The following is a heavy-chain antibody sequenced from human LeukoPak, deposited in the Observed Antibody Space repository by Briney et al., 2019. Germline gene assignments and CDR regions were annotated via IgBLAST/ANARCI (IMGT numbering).Heavy chain of an antibody. V-gene: IGHV3-23*01. CDR3: AKGGVVGARRNYMDV. CDR1: GFTFSNYA. J-gene: IGHJ6*03. Sequence: GGSLRLSCAASGFTFSNYAMSWVRQAPGKGLEWVSGIVGSGGNTHYADSVKGRFTISRDNSKNTLYLQMNSLRAEDTAVYYCAKGGVVGARRNYMDVWGKGTTVTVSS. CDR2: IVGSGGNT. D-gene: IGHD1-26*01.